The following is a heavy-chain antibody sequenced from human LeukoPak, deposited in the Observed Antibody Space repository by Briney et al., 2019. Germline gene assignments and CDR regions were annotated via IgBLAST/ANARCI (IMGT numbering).Heavy chain of an antibody. CDR2: ISTYDSNT. V-gene: IGHV1-18*01. J-gene: IGHJ5*02. CDR3: ARDGILIRGIISNWFDP. D-gene: IGHD3-10*01. CDR1: GYTFTKYG. Sequence: ASVKLSCKASGYTFTKYGISWVRQAPGQELECMAWISTYDSNTRTAQKFQDRVVMTTDISTRTAYMELHSLRFDDTAVYYCARDGILIRGIISNWFDPWGQGTLVTVSS.